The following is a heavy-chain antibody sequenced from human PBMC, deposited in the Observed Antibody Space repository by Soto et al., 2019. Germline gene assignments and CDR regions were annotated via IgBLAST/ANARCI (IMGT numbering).Heavy chain of an antibody. CDR1: GFTFSSYG. V-gene: IGHV3-30*18. CDR2: ISYDGSNK. J-gene: IGHJ4*02. Sequence: QPGGSLRLSCAASGFTFSSYGMHWVRQAPGKGLEWVAVISYDGSNKYYADSVKGRFTISRDNSKNTLYLQMNSLSAEDTAVYYCAKDLLAYVDTAMVNDYWGQGTLVTVS. D-gene: IGHD5-18*01. CDR3: AKDLLAYVDTAMVNDY.